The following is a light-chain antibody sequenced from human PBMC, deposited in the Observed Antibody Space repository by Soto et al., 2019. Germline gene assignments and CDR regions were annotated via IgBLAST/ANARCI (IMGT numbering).Light chain of an antibody. J-gene: IGKJ2*01. CDR2: ATS. CDR3: QQGYSTPYT. V-gene: IGKV1-39*01. CDR1: RKINTY. Sequence: DIQMTQSPSSLSASVGDRVTITCRASRKINTYLNWYQQRPGKAPNLLIYATSTLKTGVPSRFSGSASGTDFTLTINSLQPEDFATYYCQQGYSTPYTFGQGTKLEI.